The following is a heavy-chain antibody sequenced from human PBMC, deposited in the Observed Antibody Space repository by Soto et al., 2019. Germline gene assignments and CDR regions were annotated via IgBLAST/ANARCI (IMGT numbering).Heavy chain of an antibody. D-gene: IGHD3-3*01. J-gene: IGHJ4*02. CDR2: ISGSGGDT. CDR1: GFTFTSYA. V-gene: IGHV3-23*01. Sequence: EVQLLESGGGLVQPGGSLRLSCSASGFTFTSYAMSWVRQAQGKGLEWVSGISGSGGDTKSADSVKGRFTISRDNFKNMLYLQMNSLRAEDTAVYYCAKHDFWTLYNTGRDSWGQGTLVTVSS. CDR3: AKHDFWTLYNTGRDS.